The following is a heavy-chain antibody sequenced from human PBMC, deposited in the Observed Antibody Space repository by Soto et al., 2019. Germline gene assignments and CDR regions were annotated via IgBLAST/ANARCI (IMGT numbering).Heavy chain of an antibody. CDR1: GDSVSSSHYC. V-gene: IGHV4-39*01. J-gene: IGHJ3*02. D-gene: IGHD3-3*01. CDR3: ARQPRLSEWSLNALDI. Sequence: QLQLQESGPGLVKPSETLSLTCSVSGDSVSSSHYCWGWVRQPPGKGLEWIGTIYYSGSTYYNPSLKSRVTISVGTPKNQFSLQLSSVTAADTAMYYCARQPRLSEWSLNALDIWGQGTMVTVSS. CDR2: IYYSGST.